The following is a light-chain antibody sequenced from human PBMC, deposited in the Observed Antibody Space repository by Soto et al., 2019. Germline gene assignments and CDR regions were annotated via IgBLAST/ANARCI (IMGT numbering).Light chain of an antibody. CDR2: DAS. Sequence: DIQMTQSPSTLSASVGDRVTITCRASQSISSWLAWYQQKPGKAPKLLIYDASSLESGVLSRFSGSGSGTEFTLTISSLQPDDFATYYCQQYNSYEWTFGQGTKV. V-gene: IGKV1-5*01. J-gene: IGKJ1*01. CDR3: QQYNSYEWT. CDR1: QSISSW.